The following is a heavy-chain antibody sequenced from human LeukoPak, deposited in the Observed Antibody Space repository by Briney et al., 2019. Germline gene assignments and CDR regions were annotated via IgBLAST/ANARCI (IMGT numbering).Heavy chain of an antibody. V-gene: IGHV1-24*01. Sequence: GASVKVSCKVSGYTLTELSIHWVRQAPGKGLEWMGGFDPEDGETIYAQRFQGRVTMTEDTSTATAYMELSSLTSEDAAVYYCATVSYYYDSSGYQRYFQHWGQGTLVTVSS. CDR2: FDPEDGET. J-gene: IGHJ1*01. CDR3: ATVSYYYDSSGYQRYFQH. CDR1: GYTLTELS. D-gene: IGHD3-22*01.